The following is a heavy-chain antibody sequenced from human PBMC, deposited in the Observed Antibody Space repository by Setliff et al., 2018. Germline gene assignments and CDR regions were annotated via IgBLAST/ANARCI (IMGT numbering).Heavy chain of an antibody. CDR2: ISSYNDVT. CDR3: AISTLSICTGGSCPNAFDI. Sequence: ASVKVSCKASGYIFNSYGISWVRQAPGQGLEWMGWISSYNDVTNYAQRFQGRVTMTTDTSTSATYMELRSLRSDDTAVYYCAISTLSICTGGSCPNAFDIWGQGTMVTVSS. J-gene: IGHJ3*02. D-gene: IGHD2-8*02. V-gene: IGHV1-18*01. CDR1: GYIFNSYG.